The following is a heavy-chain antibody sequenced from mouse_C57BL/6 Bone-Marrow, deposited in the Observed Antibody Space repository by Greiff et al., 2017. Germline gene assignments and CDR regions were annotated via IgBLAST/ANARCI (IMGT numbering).Heavy chain of an antibody. CDR3: ARKRLRRRATAYYAMDY. V-gene: IGHV1-26*01. CDR1: GYTFTDYY. CDR2: INPNNGGT. Sequence: EVQLQQSGPALVKPGASVKISCKASGYTFTDYYMNWVKQSHGKSLEWIGDINPNNGGTSYNQKFKGKATLTVDKSSSTAYMELRSLTSEDSAVYYWARKRLRRRATAYYAMDYWGQGTSVTVSS. D-gene: IGHD2-4*01. J-gene: IGHJ4*01.